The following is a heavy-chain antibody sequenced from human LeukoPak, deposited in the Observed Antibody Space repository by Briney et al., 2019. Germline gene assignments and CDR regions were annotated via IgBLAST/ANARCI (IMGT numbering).Heavy chain of an antibody. D-gene: IGHD3-10*01. CDR3: ARGSGDGDY. J-gene: IGHJ4*02. CDR1: GFTFSTYA. Sequence: GGSLRLSCAASGFTFSTYAMSWVRQAPGKGLEWVANIKQDGSEKYYVDSVKGRFTISRDNAKNSLYLQMNSLRAEDTAVYYCARGSGDGDYWGQGTLVTVSS. V-gene: IGHV3-7*01. CDR2: IKQDGSEK.